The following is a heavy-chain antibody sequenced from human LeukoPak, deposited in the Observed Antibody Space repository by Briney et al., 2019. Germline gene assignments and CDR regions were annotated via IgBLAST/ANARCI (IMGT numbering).Heavy chain of an antibody. CDR1: GFTFSSYG. Sequence: GGSLRLSCAASGFTFSSYGMHWVRQAPGKGLEWVGFIRYDGSNKYYADSVKGRFTISRDNSKNTLYLQMNSLRAEDTAVYYCAKDASGWTQYFDYWGQGTLVTVSS. D-gene: IGHD1-14*01. CDR2: IRYDGSNK. CDR3: AKDASGWTQYFDY. J-gene: IGHJ4*02. V-gene: IGHV3-30*02.